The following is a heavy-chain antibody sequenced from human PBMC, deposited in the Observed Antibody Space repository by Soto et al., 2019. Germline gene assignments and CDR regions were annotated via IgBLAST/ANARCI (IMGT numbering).Heavy chain of an antibody. V-gene: IGHV4-61*01. CDR3: ARSGSGSGWL. D-gene: IGHD6-19*01. CDR2: IYYSGGT. CDR1: GGSVSSGRYY. Sequence: PSETLSLTCTVSGGSVSSGRYYWSWIRQPPGKGLEWIGYIYYSGGTKYNPSLKSRVTISVDTSKNQFSLKLSSMTAADTAVYYCARSGSGSGWLGGQGTLVTVSS. J-gene: IGHJ4*02.